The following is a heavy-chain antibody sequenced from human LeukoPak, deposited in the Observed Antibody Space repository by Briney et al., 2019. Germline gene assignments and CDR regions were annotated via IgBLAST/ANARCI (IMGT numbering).Heavy chain of an antibody. V-gene: IGHV3-23*01. CDR2: ISGSGGST. D-gene: IGHD5-18*01. CDR1: GFTFANSD. CDR3: ARVQVDTAMETLDY. Sequence: PGGFLRLSCAASGFTFANSDMSWVRQAPGKGLEWVSAISGSGGSTDYADSVKGRFSVSRDNSKNTLYLQMNSLRAEDTAVYYCARVQVDTAMETLDYWGQGTLVTVSS. J-gene: IGHJ4*02.